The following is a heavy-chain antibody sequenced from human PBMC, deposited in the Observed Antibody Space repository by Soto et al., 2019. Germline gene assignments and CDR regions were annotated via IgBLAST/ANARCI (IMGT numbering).Heavy chain of an antibody. CDR2: ISYDGSNK. V-gene: IGHV3-30-3*01. CDR1: GFTFSSYA. J-gene: IGHJ6*02. D-gene: IGHD2-2*01. Sequence: QVQLVESGGGVVQPGRSLRLSCAASGFTFSSYAMHWVRQAPGKGLEWVAVISYDGSNKYYADSVKGRFTISRDNSKNTLYLQMNGLRAEDTAVYYYARDYLSCYCFYYYGMDDWGQGTTVTVSS. CDR3: ARDYLSCYCFYYYGMDD.